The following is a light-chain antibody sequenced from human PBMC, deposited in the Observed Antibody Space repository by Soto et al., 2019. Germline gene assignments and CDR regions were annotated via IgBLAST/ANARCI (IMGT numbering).Light chain of an antibody. CDR1: TSNIGSNL. Sequence: VLTQPPSVSGTPGQTVTISCSGSTSNIGSNLVNWYQQLPGTAPRLLISTNNQRPSGVPDRFSGSRSGTSASLAISGLQSEDEADYYCAAWDDRLNGPSYVFGTGTKVTV. V-gene: IGLV1-44*01. CDR2: TNN. J-gene: IGLJ1*01. CDR3: AAWDDRLNGPSYV.